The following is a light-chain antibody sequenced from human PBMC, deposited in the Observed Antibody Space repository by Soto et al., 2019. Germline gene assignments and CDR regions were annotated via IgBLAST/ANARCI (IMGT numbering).Light chain of an antibody. J-gene: IGKJ3*01. V-gene: IGKV3-20*01. Sequence: EIVLTQSPGTLSLSPGERATLSCRASQTISNSYLAWYQQKPGQAPRLLIYGASSRAIGIPDRFSGSGSGKGLSLTNKKLGPGNFGIDYLQAFDKDPSIPFRPGTKVDIK. CDR3: QAFDKDPSIP. CDR2: GAS. CDR1: QTISNSY.